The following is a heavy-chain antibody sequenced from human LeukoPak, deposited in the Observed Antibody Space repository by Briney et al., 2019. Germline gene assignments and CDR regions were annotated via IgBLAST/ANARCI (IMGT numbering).Heavy chain of an antibody. CDR2: IGTSGFST. CDR1: GFSFSSAA. CDR3: AKDTQLST. D-gene: IGHD5-24*01. J-gene: IGHJ3*01. Sequence: GGSLRLSCAASGFSFSSAAMTWVRQAPGKGLEWVSLIGTSGFSTYYADSVKGRFTISRDNSKNTLSLQMNSLRVEDTAIYYCAKDTQLSTWGVGTMVTVST. V-gene: IGHV3-23*01.